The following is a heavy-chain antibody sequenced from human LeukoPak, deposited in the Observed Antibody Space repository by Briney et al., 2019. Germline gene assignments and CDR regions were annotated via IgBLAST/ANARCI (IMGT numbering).Heavy chain of an antibody. CDR2: IYYSGST. V-gene: IGHV4-30-4*08. Sequence: SETLSLTCTVSGGSISSGDYYWSWIRQPPGEGLEWIGYIYYSGSTYYNPSLKSRVTISVDTSKNQFSLKLSSVTAADTAVYYCARGIVVVPAAAYYFDYWGQGTLVTVSS. J-gene: IGHJ4*02. D-gene: IGHD2-2*01. CDR3: ARGIVVVPAAAYYFDY. CDR1: GGSISSGDYY.